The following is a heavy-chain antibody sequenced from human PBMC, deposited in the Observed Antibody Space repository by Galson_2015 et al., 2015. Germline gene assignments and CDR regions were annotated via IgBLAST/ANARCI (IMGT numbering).Heavy chain of an antibody. CDR3: ARGTTTDGSRENRFDP. CDR2: INHSGST. V-gene: IGHV4-34*01. D-gene: IGHD4-11*01. CDR1: GGSFSGYY. Sequence: SETLSLTCAVYGGSFSGYYWSWIRQPPGKGLEWIGEINHSGSTNYNPSLKSRVTISVDTSKNQFSLKLSSVTAADTAVYYCARGTTTDGSRENRFDPWGQGTLVTVSS. J-gene: IGHJ5*02.